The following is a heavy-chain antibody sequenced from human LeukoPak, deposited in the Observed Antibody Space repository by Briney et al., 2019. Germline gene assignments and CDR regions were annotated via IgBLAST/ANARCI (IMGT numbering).Heavy chain of an antibody. V-gene: IGHV5-51*01. CDR3: ARRDSSNWDFDY. CDR2: IYAGDSDT. D-gene: IGHD3-22*01. J-gene: IGHJ4*02. Sequence: WIRQPPGKGLEWMGIIYAGDSDTTYSPTFQGQVTISVDKSISTAYLQWSSPKASDTATYYCARRDSSNWDFDYWDQGTLVTVSS.